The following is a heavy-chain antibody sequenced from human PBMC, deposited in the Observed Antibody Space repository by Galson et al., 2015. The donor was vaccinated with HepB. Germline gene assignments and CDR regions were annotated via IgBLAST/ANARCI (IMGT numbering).Heavy chain of an antibody. Sequence: SLRLSCAASGFTFSSYAMSWVRQAPGKGLEWVSAISGSGGSTYYADSVKGRFTISRDNSKNTLYLQMNSLRAEDTAVYYCAKFRGYSYGYGSFDYWGQGTLVTVSS. CDR3: AKFRGYSYGYGSFDY. D-gene: IGHD5-18*01. CDR2: ISGSGGST. V-gene: IGHV3-23*01. J-gene: IGHJ4*02. CDR1: GFTFSSYA.